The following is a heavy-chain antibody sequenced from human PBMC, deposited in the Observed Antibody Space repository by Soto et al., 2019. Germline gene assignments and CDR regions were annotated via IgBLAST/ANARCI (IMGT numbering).Heavy chain of an antibody. CDR1: GGTFSRYA. J-gene: IGHJ6*02. CDR3: ARNEYSTTFYYYGMDV. CDR2: IIPIFGTA. V-gene: IGHV1-69*13. D-gene: IGHD6-6*01. Sequence: ASVKVSCKASGGTFSRYAITWVRQAPGQGLEWMGRIIPIFGTANYNQKFQGRVTITADESTSTAYMELSSLRSEDTAVYYCARNEYSTTFYYYGMDVWGQGTTVTVSS.